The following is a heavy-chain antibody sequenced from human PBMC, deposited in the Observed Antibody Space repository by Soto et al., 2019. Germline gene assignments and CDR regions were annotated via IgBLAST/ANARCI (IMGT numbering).Heavy chain of an antibody. V-gene: IGHV4-30-2*01. CDR2: IYHSGYT. D-gene: IGHD1-7*01. J-gene: IGHJ5*02. Sequence: QMRLQESGSGLVKPSQTLSLTCAVSGGSISSGGYAWHWIRQPPGKGLEWIGYIYHSGYTSYNPSLKNRVTISVDESKNQFSLTLSFVTAADTAVYYCARDSLTGNYFDPWGQGPLVTVSS. CDR3: ARDSLTGNYFDP. CDR1: GGSISSGGYA.